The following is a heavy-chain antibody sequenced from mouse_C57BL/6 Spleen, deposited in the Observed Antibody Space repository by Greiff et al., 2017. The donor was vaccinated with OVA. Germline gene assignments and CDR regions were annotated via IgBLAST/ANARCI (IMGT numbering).Heavy chain of an antibody. D-gene: IGHD1-1*01. CDR1: GYTFTSYW. J-gene: IGHJ2*01. Sequence: VQLQQPGAELVKPGASVKLSCKASGYTFTSYWMQWVKQRPGQGLEWIGEIDPSDSYTNYNQKFKGKATLTVDTSSSTAYMQLSSLTSEDSAVDYCARGGGLLRFFDYWGQGTTLTVSS. CDR2: IDPSDSYT. V-gene: IGHV1-50*01. CDR3: ARGGGLLRFFDY.